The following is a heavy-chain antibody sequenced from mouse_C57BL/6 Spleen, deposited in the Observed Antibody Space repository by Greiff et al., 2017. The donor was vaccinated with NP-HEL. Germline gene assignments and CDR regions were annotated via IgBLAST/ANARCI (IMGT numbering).Heavy chain of an antibody. D-gene: IGHD1-1*01. CDR3: ARSGYYYGSSYAWFAY. CDR1: GYTFTSYW. Sequence: QVQLQQPGAELVKPGASVKMSCKASGYTFTSYWITWVKQRPGQGLEWIGDIYPGSGSTNYNEKFKSKATLTVDTSSSTAYMQLSSLTSEDSAVYYGARSGYYYGSSYAWFAYWGQGTLVTVSA. J-gene: IGHJ3*01. V-gene: IGHV1-55*01. CDR2: IYPGSGST.